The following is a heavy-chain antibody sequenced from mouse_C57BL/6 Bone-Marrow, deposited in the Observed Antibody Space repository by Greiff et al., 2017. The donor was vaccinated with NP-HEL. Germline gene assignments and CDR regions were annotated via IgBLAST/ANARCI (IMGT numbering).Heavy chain of an antibody. CDR2: IRNKANGYTT. V-gene: IGHV7-3*01. Sequence: EVKLVESGGGLVQPGGSLSLSCAASGFTFTDYYMSWVRQPPGKALEWLGFIRNKANGYTTESSASVKGRFTISRDNSQSILYLQMNALRAEDSATYYCARSSTMITAWFAYWGQGTLVTVSA. J-gene: IGHJ3*01. CDR1: GFTFTDYY. D-gene: IGHD2-4*01. CDR3: ARSSTMITAWFAY.